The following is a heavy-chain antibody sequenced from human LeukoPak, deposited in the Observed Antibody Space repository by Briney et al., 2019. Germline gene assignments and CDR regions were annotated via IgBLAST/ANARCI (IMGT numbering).Heavy chain of an antibody. Sequence: GSLRLSCAASGFTVSSNYMNWVRQAPGKGLEWIGEIYHSGSTNYNPSLKSRVTISVDKSKNQFSLKLSSVTAADTAVYYRARDLGYYYDSSGYGWGQGTLVTVSS. J-gene: IGHJ4*02. V-gene: IGHV4-4*02. CDR3: ARDLGYYYDSSGYG. CDR2: IYHSGST. CDR1: GFTVSSNY. D-gene: IGHD3-22*01.